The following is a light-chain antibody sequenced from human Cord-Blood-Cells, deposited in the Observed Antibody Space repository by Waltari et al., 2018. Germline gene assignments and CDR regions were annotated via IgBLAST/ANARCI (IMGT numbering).Light chain of an antibody. CDR3: QQSYSTPWT. J-gene: IGKJ1*01. CDR2: AAS. V-gene: IGKV1-39*01. CDR1: QSISSY. Sequence: DIQMTQSPSTLPASVGDSVTITCRASQSISSYLNWYKQEPGKAPQLLIYAASSLQSGVPSRFSGSGSGTDFTLTISSLQPEDFATYYCQQSYSTPWTFGQGTKVEIK.